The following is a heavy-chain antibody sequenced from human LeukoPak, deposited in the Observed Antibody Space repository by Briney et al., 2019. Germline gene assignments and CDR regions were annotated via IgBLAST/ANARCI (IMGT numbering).Heavy chain of an antibody. V-gene: IGHV3-23*01. J-gene: IGHJ4*01. CDR3: AKVFVVVVIHGPFDY. CDR2: ISGSGGST. Sequence: GGSLRLSCAASGFTFSSYAMSWVRQAPGKGLEWVSAISGSGGSTYYADSVKGRFTISRDNSKNTLYLQMNSLRAEDTAVYYCAKVFVVVVIHGPFDYCGHGTLVTVYS. D-gene: IGHD3-22*01. CDR1: GFTFSSYA.